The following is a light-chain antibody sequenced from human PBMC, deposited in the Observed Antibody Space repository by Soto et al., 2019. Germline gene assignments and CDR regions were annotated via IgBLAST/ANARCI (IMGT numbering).Light chain of an antibody. Sequence: QSALTQPASVSGSPGQSITISCTGTSSDVGSYNLVSWYQQHPGKAPKLMIYEGSKRPSGVSNRFSGSKSGNTASLTISGLQAEDEADYYCCSYAGSSTPSFGGGTKLTVI. CDR3: CSYAGSSTPS. J-gene: IGLJ2*01. CDR1: SSDVGSYNL. CDR2: EGS. V-gene: IGLV2-23*01.